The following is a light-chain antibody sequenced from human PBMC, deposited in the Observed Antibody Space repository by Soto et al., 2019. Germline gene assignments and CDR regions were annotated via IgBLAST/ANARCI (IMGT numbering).Light chain of an antibody. CDR1: QSISTW. V-gene: IGKV1-5*03. Sequence: DIQMTQSPSTLSASVGDRVTITCRASQSISTWLAWYQQKPGQAPKLLIYKASNLEGGVPSRFSGSGSGTEFTITISSLQPDYFATYYCQQYNTYPLTFGGGTTVEIK. CDR2: KAS. CDR3: QQYNTYPLT. J-gene: IGKJ4*01.